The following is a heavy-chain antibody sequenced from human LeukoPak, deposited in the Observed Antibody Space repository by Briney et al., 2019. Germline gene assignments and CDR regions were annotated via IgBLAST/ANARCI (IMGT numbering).Heavy chain of an antibody. Sequence: SETLSLTCTISGGSISSSNYYWAWIRRPPGKGLEWIGSIYYSGNTNYNPSLKSRVTISVDTSKNQFSLKLSSVTAADAAVYYCARTYYGSGSLYYYYYYMDVWGKGTTVTVSS. CDR2: IYYSGNT. CDR3: ARTYYGSGSLYYYYYYMDV. D-gene: IGHD3-10*01. J-gene: IGHJ6*03. CDR1: GGSISSSNYY. V-gene: IGHV4-39*07.